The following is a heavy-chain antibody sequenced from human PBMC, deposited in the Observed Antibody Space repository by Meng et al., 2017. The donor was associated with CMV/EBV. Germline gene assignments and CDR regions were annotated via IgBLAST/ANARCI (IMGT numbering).Heavy chain of an antibody. Sequence: GESLKISCAASGFTFSSYSMNWVRQAPGKGLEWVSSISSSSSYIYYADSVKGRFTISRDNAKNSLYLQMNSLRAEDMAVYYCARYLSIAAQFPREGMDVWGQGTTVTVSS. CDR3: ARYLSIAAQFPREGMDV. CDR1: GFTFSSYS. V-gene: IGHV3-21*01. CDR2: ISSSSSYI. D-gene: IGHD6-13*01. J-gene: IGHJ6*02.